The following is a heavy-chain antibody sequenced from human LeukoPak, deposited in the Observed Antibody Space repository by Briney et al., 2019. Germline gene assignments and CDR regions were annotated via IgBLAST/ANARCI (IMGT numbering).Heavy chain of an antibody. V-gene: IGHV3-33*01. Sequence: GGSLRLSCAASGFTFSSYGMHWVRQAPGKGLEWVAVIWYDGSNKYYADSVKGRFTISRDNSKNTVYLQMNSLRAEDTAVYYCARDYYDSSGYYYYFDYWGQGTLVTVSS. CDR1: GFTFSSYG. CDR2: IWYDGSNK. CDR3: ARDYYDSSGYYYYFDY. J-gene: IGHJ4*02. D-gene: IGHD3-22*01.